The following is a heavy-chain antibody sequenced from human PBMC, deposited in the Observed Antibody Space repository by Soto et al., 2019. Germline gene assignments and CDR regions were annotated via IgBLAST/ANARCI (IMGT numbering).Heavy chain of an antibody. Sequence: QVQLQQWGAGLLKPSETLSLTCAVYGGSFSGYYWSWIRQPPGKGLEWIGEINHSGSTNYNPSLKSRVSISVDTSKNKFSLKLSSVTAADTAVYYCATDYCSSTSCYDYWGQGTLVTVSP. J-gene: IGHJ4*02. CDR1: GGSFSGYY. V-gene: IGHV4-34*01. D-gene: IGHD2-2*01. CDR3: ATDYCSSTSCYDY. CDR2: INHSGST.